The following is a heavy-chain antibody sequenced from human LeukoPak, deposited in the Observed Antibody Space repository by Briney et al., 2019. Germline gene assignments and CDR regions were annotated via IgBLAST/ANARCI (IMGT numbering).Heavy chain of an antibody. CDR3: ARVGTYDSSGGFDY. CDR2: IYYSGST. J-gene: IGHJ4*02. Sequence: PSETLSLTCTVSGGSISSYYWSWIRQPPGKGLEWIGYIYYSGSTNYNPSLQSRITISVDTSKNQFSLKLSSVTAADTAVYYCARVGTYDSSGGFDYWGQGTLVTVSS. CDR1: GGSISSYY. D-gene: IGHD3-22*01. V-gene: IGHV4-59*01.